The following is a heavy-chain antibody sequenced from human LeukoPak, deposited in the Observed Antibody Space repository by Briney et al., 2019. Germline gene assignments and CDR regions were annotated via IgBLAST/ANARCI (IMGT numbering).Heavy chain of an antibody. V-gene: IGHV3-23*01. D-gene: IGHD5-18*01. Sequence: GGSLRLSCAASGFTFSSYAMSWIRQAPGKGLEWVSAISGSGGSTYYADSVKGRFTISRDNSKNTLYLQMNSLRAEDTAVYYCARDLGGYSYGTGGYWGQGTLVTVSS. CDR1: GFTFSSYA. CDR2: ISGSGGST. CDR3: ARDLGGYSYGTGGY. J-gene: IGHJ4*02.